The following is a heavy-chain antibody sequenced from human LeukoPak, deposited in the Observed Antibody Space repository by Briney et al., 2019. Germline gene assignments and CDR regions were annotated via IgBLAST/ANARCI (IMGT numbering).Heavy chain of an antibody. J-gene: IGHJ4*02. CDR1: GYTFTSYD. D-gene: IGHD5-18*01. CDR2: INPNSGGT. V-gene: IGHV1-2*02. CDR3: ARARGYSYGPADY. Sequence: ASVKVSCKASGYTFTSYDINWVRQATGQGLEWMGWINPNSGGTNYAQKFQGRVTMTRDTSISTAYMELSRLRSEDTAVYYCARARGYSYGPADYWGQGTLVTVPS.